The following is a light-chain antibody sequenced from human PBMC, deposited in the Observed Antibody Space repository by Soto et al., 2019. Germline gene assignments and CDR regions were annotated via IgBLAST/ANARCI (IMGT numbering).Light chain of an antibody. V-gene: IGKV3-20*01. CDR3: QQYGSSPRT. CDR2: GAS. J-gene: IGKJ4*02. CDR1: QSVSSSY. Sequence: IVLTQSPCTLSLSPGERATLSCRASQSVSSSYLAWYQQKPGQAPRLLIYGASSRATGIPDRFSGSGSGTDFTLTISRLEPEDFAVYYCQQYGSSPRTFGRGTKVDIK.